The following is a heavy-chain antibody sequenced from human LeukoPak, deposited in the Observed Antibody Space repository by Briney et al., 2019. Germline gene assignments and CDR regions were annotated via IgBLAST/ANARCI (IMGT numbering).Heavy chain of an antibody. CDR2: IYYSGNT. CDR1: GGSISSSTYY. D-gene: IGHD6-19*01. CDR3: ARVAVAGFDY. Sequence: SETLSLTCTVYGGSISSSTYYWGWIRQPPGKGLEWIGSIYYSGNTYYNPSLKRRVSISVDTSKNQFSLKLSSVTAADTAVYYCARVAVAGFDYWGQGTLVTVSS. J-gene: IGHJ4*02. V-gene: IGHV4-39*07.